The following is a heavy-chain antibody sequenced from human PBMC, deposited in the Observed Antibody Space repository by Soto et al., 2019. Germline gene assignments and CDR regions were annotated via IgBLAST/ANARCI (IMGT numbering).Heavy chain of an antibody. CDR3: ARGVGATDPLDYYYGMDV. D-gene: IGHD1-26*01. Sequence: QVQLVQSGAEVKKPGASLKVSCKASGYTFTSYDINWVRQATGQGLEWMGWMNPNSGNTGYAQKFQGRVTMTRTTSIGTAYMELSSLRSEDTAVYYCARGVGATDPLDYYYGMDVWGQGTTVTVSS. CDR2: MNPNSGNT. V-gene: IGHV1-8*01. CDR1: GYTFTSYD. J-gene: IGHJ6*02.